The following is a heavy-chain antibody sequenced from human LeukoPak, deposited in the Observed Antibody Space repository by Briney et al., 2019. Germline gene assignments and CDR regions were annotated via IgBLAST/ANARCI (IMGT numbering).Heavy chain of an antibody. V-gene: IGHV3-7*04. D-gene: IGHD6-13*01. Sequence: GGSLRLSCAASGFTFSTYGMSWVRQAPGKGLEWVAIIKQDGSEKYYVDSVKGRFTISRDNAKNSLYLQMNSLRAEDTAVYYCARVPRLAALGKPRTYHWFDPWGQGTLVTVSS. J-gene: IGHJ5*02. CDR3: ARVPRLAALGKPRTYHWFDP. CDR2: IKQDGSEK. CDR1: GFTFSTYG.